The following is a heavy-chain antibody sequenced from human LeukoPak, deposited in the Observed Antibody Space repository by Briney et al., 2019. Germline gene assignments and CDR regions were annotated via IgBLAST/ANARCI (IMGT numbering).Heavy chain of an antibody. CDR2: ISAYNGNT. V-gene: IGHV1-18*01. Sequence: ASVKVSCKASGYTFTSYGISWVRQAPGQGLEWMGWISAYNGNTNYAQKLQGRVTMTTDTSTSTAYMELRSLRSDDTAVYYCARSPTYYYDSSGYQGWFDPWGQGTLVTVSS. D-gene: IGHD3-22*01. CDR1: GYTFTSYG. CDR3: ARSPTYYYDSSGYQGWFDP. J-gene: IGHJ5*02.